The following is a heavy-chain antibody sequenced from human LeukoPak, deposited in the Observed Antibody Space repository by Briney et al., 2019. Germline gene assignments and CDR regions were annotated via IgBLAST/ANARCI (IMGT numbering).Heavy chain of an antibody. J-gene: IGHJ4*02. CDR3: ARESHVTREDY. D-gene: IGHD3-10*01. Sequence: ASVKVSCKASGYTFTSYGISWVRQAPGQGLEWMGWISANDGNTDYPRKLQGRVTMTTDTSTSTAYMELRSLRSDDTAVYYCARESHVTREDYWGQGTLVTVSS. CDR1: GYTFTSYG. V-gene: IGHV1-18*01. CDR2: ISANDGNT.